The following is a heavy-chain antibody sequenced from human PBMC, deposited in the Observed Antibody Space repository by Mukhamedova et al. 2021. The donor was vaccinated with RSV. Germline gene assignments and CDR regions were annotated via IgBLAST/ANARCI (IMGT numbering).Heavy chain of an antibody. J-gene: IGHJ4*02. CDR2: INAGNGNT. V-gene: IGHV1-3*01. CDR3: ARAGGLLWFGEFAFDY. D-gene: IGHD3-10*01. Sequence: APGQRLEWMGWINAGNGNTKYSQKFQGRVTITRDTSASTAYMELSSLRSEDTAVYYCARAGGLLWFGEFAFDYWGQGTMVNVSS.